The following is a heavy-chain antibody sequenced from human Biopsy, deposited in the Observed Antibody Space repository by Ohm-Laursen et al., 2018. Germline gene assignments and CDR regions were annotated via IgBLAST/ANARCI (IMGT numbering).Heavy chain of an antibody. D-gene: IGHD2-15*01. J-gene: IGHJ5*01. Sequence: GSLRLSCAASGFSFGDNYMDWVRQAPGKGLEWVGRIRDKANSYTTDYAASVKGRFTSSSDDSKNSLYLQMNSLKTEDSALYYCARAGRYCSSGGCYSWFDSWGQGTLVTVSS. CDR2: IRDKANSYTT. CDR3: ARAGRYCSSGGCYSWFDS. CDR1: GFSFGDNY. V-gene: IGHV3-72*01.